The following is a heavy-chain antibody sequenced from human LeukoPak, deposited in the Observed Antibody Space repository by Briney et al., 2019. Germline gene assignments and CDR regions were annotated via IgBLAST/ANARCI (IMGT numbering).Heavy chain of an antibody. J-gene: IGHJ5*01. CDR2: IIPIFGIT. V-gene: IGHV1-69*10. D-gene: IGHD3-3*02. CDR1: GDTFRSNA. Sequence: ASVKVSCKVSGDTFRSNAVSWVRQGPRQGLEWMGGIIPIFGITNYAQKFQGRITVTADKSTSTAYMELSSLRSDDTALYYCARGSLAIFDWLDSWGQGTLVTVSS. CDR3: ARGSLAIFDWLDS.